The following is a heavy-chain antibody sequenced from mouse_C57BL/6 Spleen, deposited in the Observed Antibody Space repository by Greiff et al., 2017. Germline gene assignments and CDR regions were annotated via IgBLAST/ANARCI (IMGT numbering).Heavy chain of an antibody. Sequence: VQLQQSGAELVRPGASVTLSCKASGYTFTDYEMHWVKQTPVHGLEWIGAIDPETGGTAYNQKFKGKAILTADKSSSTAYMELRSLTSEDSAVYYCTRFRDIWGDYWGQGTSATVSS. CDR1: GYTFTDYE. D-gene: IGHD3-3*01. V-gene: IGHV1-15*01. CDR2: IDPETGGT. J-gene: IGHJ4*01. CDR3: TRFRDIWGDY.